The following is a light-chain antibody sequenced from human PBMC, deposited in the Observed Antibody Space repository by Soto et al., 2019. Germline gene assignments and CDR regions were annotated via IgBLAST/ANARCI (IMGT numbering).Light chain of an antibody. CDR3: QSYDSSLSGYV. J-gene: IGLJ1*01. CDR2: ANS. CDR1: SSNIGAGYD. Sequence: QSVLTQPPSVSGAPGQRVTIPCTGSSSNIGAGYDVHWYQQLPGTAPKLLIYANSNRPSGVPDRFSGSKSGTSASLAITGLQAEDEADYYCQSYDSSLSGYVFGTGTQLTVL. V-gene: IGLV1-40*01.